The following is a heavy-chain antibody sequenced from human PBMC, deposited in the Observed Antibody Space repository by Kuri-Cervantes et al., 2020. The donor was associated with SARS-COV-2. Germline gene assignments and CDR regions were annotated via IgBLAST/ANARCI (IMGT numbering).Heavy chain of an antibody. CDR2: MNPNSGNT. D-gene: IGHD3-10*01. V-gene: IGHV1-8*01. CDR1: GYTFTSYD. J-gene: IGHJ4*02. CDR3: ARNPFGAGSYDNG. Sequence: ASVKVSCKASGYTFTSYDINWVRQATGQGLEWMGWMNPNSGNTGYAQKFQGRVTMTRNMSTSTVYMELGSLRPEDTAVYYCARNPFGAGSYDNGWGQGTLVNVSS.